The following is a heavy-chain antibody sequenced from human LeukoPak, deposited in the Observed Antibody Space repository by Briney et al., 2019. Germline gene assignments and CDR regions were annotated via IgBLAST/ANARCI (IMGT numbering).Heavy chain of an antibody. CDR1: GFTFSSYA. V-gene: IGHV3-23*01. CDR3: AKELIAAAVLTGWFDP. CDR2: ISGSGGST. Sequence: GGSLRLSCAASGFTFSSYAMSWVRQAPGKGLEWVSAISGSGGSTYYADSVKGRFTISRDNSKNTLYLQMNSLRAEDTAVYYCAKELIAAAVLTGWFDPWGQGTLVNVSS. J-gene: IGHJ5*02. D-gene: IGHD6-13*01.